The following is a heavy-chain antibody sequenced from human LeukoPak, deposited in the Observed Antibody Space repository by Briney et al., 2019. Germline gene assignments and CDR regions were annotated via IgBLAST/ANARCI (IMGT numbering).Heavy chain of an antibody. J-gene: IGHJ3*02. CDR2: IIPMFDVE. D-gene: IGHD5-18*01. CDR3: ARDVDTPMITNAIEI. Sequence: ASVKVSCKASGGTFNNYAISWVRQAPGQGLEWMGGIIPMFDVENYAQNFRGRLTITAADSTGTAYMELSSLRSDDTALYYCARDVDTPMITNAIEIWGQGTMVTASS. V-gene: IGHV1-69*13. CDR1: GGTFNNYA.